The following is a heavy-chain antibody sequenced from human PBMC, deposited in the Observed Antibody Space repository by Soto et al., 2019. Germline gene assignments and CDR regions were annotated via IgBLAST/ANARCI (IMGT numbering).Heavy chain of an antibody. CDR2: INHSGST. CDR1: GGSFSGYY. Sequence: SETLSLTCAVYGGSFSGYYWSWIRQPPGKGLEWIGEINHSGSTNYNPSLKSRVTISVDTSKNQFSLKLSSVTAADTAVYYCGRSVSSPSCYWSSECKNWFDPWGQGTLVTVSS. V-gene: IGHV4-34*01. D-gene: IGHD2-2*01. J-gene: IGHJ5*02. CDR3: GRSVSSPSCYWSSECKNWFDP.